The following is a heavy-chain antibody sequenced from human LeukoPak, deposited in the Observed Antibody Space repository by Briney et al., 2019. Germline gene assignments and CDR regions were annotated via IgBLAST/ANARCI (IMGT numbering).Heavy chain of an antibody. J-gene: IGHJ4*02. CDR2: ISANNGNT. D-gene: IGHD3-9*01. CDR3: ARDEDTDILTGNERFDY. Sequence: ASVKVSCKASGYTFTTYGIIWVRQAPGQGLEWMGWISANNGNTNYAQNLQGRVTMTTDTSTSTAYMELRSLRFDDTAVYYCARDEDTDILTGNERFDYWGQGTLVTVSS. CDR1: GYTFTTYG. V-gene: IGHV1-18*01.